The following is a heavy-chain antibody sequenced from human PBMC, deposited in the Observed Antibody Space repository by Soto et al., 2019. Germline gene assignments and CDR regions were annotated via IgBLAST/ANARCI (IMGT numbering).Heavy chain of an antibody. CDR2: FDPEDGET. Sequence: ASVKVSCKVSGYTLTELSMHWVRQAPGKGLEWMGGFDPEDGETIYAQKFQGRVTMTEDTSTDTAYMELSSLRSEDTAVYYGATFGMVAATRWRYFDYWGQGTLVTVSS. V-gene: IGHV1-24*01. D-gene: IGHD2-15*01. CDR3: ATFGMVAATRWRYFDY. CDR1: GYTLTELS. J-gene: IGHJ4*02.